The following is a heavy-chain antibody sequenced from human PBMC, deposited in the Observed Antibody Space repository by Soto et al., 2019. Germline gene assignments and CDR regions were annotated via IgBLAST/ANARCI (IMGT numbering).Heavy chain of an antibody. D-gene: IGHD3-3*01. J-gene: IGHJ6*02. CDR3: ARALPFLEWLSPGRYYGMDV. V-gene: IGHV3-11*01. CDR1: GVTFSNYY. Sequence: PWESLRLSCAASGVTFSNYYISWMRQAPGKGLQWCSYIISSASTIYYAQSVKSRFTISMDNAKNSLYLQMTSMRAADTAVYYCARALPFLEWLSPGRYYGMDVWGQGTTVTVSS. CDR2: IISSASTI.